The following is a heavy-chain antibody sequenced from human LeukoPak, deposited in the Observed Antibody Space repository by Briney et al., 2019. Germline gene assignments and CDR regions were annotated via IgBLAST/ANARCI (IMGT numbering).Heavy chain of an antibody. D-gene: IGHD4-11*01. CDR1: GFTLSDYW. CDR3: ASLSLHLLDY. J-gene: IGHJ4*02. CDR2: MKNDGSDK. Sequence: SGGSLRLSCAASGFTLSDYWMGWVRQAPGTGLEWVANMKNDGSDKYYMESVKGRFTISRDNAKNSVYLQMNSLRAEDTAVYYCASLSLHLLDYWGQGTLVTVSS. V-gene: IGHV3-7*01.